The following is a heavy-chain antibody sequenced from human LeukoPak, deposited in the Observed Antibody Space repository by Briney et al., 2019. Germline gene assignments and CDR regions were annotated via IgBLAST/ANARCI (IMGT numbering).Heavy chain of an antibody. CDR2: IDYDSSHI. J-gene: IGHJ4*02. Sequence: GGSLRLSCAASGFTFSTSAMNWVRQVPGKGLEWVSSIDYDSSHIYYAASVRGRFTISRDNARNSVYLQMNSLIVEDTAVYYCARDPLRYLRVGHYDYWGQGTLVAVSS. V-gene: IGHV3-21*01. CDR1: GFTFSTSA. CDR3: ARDPLRYLRVGHYDY. D-gene: IGHD3-9*01.